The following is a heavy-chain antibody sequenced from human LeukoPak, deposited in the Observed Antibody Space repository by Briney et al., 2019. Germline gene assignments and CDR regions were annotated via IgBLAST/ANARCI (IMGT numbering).Heavy chain of an antibody. CDR3: ARDSGYFDY. CDR1: GFTFSSYA. V-gene: IGHV3-30-3*01. D-gene: IGHD1-26*01. Sequence: GGSLRLSCAASGFTFSSYAMHWVRQAPGKGLEWVAVISYDGSNKYYADSVKGRFTIPRDNSRNTLYLQMNSLRAEDTAVYYCARDSGYFDYWGQGTLVTVSS. CDR2: ISYDGSNK. J-gene: IGHJ4*02.